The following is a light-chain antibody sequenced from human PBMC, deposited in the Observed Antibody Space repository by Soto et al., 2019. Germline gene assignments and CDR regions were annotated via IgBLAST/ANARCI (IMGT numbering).Light chain of an antibody. CDR3: QSYDSSLSGVV. CDR1: SSNIGAGYD. J-gene: IGLJ2*01. CDR2: GNS. Sequence: QSVLTQPPSVSGAPGQRVTIACTGSSSNIGAGYDVHWYQQLPGTAPKLLIYGNSNRPSGVPDRFSGSKSGTSASLAITGLQPEDEAEYYCQSYDSSLSGVVFGGGTKVTVL. V-gene: IGLV1-40*01.